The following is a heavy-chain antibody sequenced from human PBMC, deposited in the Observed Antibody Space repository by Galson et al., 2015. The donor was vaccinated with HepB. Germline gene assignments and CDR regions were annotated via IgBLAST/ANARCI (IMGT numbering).Heavy chain of an antibody. V-gene: IGHV3-48*01. D-gene: IGHD1-26*01. J-gene: IGHJ1*01. CDR1: FTFSSWS. CDR3: VKDGWED. Sequence: FTFSSWSMNWVRQAPGRGLEWVSFISHSSGTMHYADSVKGRFTISRDNAKDSLYLQMNSLRVDDTAVYYCVKDGWEDWGQGTLVTVSS. CDR2: ISHSSGTM.